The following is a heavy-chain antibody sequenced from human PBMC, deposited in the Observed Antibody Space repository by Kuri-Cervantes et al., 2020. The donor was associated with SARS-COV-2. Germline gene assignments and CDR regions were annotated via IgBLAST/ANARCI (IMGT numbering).Heavy chain of an antibody. CDR1: RGNINYHF. D-gene: IGHD5-24*01. Sequence: LSLTCTASRGNINYHFCGWTRQSPGKGLEWVAVISYDGSNKYYADSVKGRFTISRDNSKNTLYLQMNSLRAEDTAVYYCARDHRDGYNWSSFFGGMDVWGQGTTVTVSS. J-gene: IGHJ6*02. CDR2: ISYDGSNK. V-gene: IGHV3-30-3*01. CDR3: ARDHRDGYNWSSFFGGMDV.